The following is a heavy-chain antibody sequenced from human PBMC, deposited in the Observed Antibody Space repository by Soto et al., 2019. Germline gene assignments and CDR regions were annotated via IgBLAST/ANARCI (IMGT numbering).Heavy chain of an antibody. J-gene: IGHJ4*02. V-gene: IGHV3-30-3*01. CDR1: GFTFSSYA. CDR2: ISYDGSNK. Sequence: QVQLVESGGGVVQPGRSLRLSCAASGFTFSSYAMHWVRQAPGKGLEWVAVISYDGSNKYYADSVKGRFTISRDNSKNPLYLQMNSLRAEDTAVYYCARGGSPIVVVTATTTPYFDYWGQGTLVTVSS. D-gene: IGHD2-21*02. CDR3: ARGGSPIVVVTATTTPYFDY.